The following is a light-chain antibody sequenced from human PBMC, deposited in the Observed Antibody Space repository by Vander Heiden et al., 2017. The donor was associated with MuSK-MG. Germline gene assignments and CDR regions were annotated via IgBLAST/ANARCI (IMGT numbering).Light chain of an antibody. CDR3: NSCTSTTPRV. Sequence: QSALTQPASVSGSPGQSTTISCTGTSSDVGAYNCVSWYQQHPGKAPKLMIYDVTNRPSGVSNRFSGSKSDNTASLTISGLQAEDEADYYCNSCTSTTPRVFGGGTKLTVL. V-gene: IGLV2-14*03. CDR1: SSDVGAYNC. CDR2: DVT. J-gene: IGLJ2*01.